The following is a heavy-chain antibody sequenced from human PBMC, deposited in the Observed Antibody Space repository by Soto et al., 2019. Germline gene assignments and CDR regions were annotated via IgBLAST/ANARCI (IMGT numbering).Heavy chain of an antibody. Sequence: PSETLSLTCIVSGGSISDYYWSWIRQPPGKGLEWIGYIHYTGSTHYNPSLKSRVTISVDTSKNQFSLKLGSVTAADTAVYYCARHHPGSSHFDYWGQGTLVTVSS. CDR1: GGSISDYY. D-gene: IGHD3-10*01. CDR2: IHYTGST. J-gene: IGHJ4*02. V-gene: IGHV4-59*01. CDR3: ARHHPGSSHFDY.